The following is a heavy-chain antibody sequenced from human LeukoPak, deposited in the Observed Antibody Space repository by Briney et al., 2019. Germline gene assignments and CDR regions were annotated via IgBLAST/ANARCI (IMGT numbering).Heavy chain of an antibody. CDR1: GGSISSSNW. J-gene: IGHJ4*02. Sequence: SGTLSLTCAVSGGSISSSNWWSWIRQPPGKGLEWIGYIYYSGSTYYNPSLKSRVTISVDTSKNQFSLKLSSVTAADTAVYYCARDHPRKYSGSYHFDYWGQGTLVTVSS. D-gene: IGHD1-26*01. V-gene: IGHV4-30-4*01. CDR3: ARDHPRKYSGSYHFDY. CDR2: IYYSGST.